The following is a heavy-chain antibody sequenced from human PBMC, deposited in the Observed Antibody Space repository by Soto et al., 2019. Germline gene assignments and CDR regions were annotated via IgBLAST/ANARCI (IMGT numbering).Heavy chain of an antibody. CDR3: AFSTLGYSGYEHSFDY. D-gene: IGHD5-12*01. V-gene: IGHV5-51*01. Sequence: PGESLKISCKGSGYSFTSYWIGWVRQMPGKGLEWMGIIYPGDSDTRYSPSFQGQVTISADKSISTAYLQWSSLKASDTAMYYCAFSTLGYSGYEHSFDYWGQGTLVTVSS. CDR1: GYSFTSYW. J-gene: IGHJ4*02. CDR2: IYPGDSDT.